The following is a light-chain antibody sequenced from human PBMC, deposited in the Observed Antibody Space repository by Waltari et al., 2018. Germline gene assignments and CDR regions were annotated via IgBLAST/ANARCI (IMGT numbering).Light chain of an antibody. CDR2: WAS. J-gene: IGKJ4*01. V-gene: IGKV4-1*01. CDR1: QSVLYSSNNKNY. Sequence: DIVMTQSPDSLAVSLGERAPINCKSSQSVLYSSNNKNYLAWYQQKPGQPPKLLIYWASTRASGVPDRFSGSGSGTDFTLTISSLQAEDVAVYYCQQSYSTPLTFGGGTKVEIK. CDR3: QQSYSTPLT.